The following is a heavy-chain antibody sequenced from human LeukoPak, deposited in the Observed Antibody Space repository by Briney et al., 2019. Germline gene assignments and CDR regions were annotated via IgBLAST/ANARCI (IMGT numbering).Heavy chain of an antibody. CDR3: ATAGFGSGEYHFDY. Sequence: ASVKVSCKVSGYTLTELSMHWVRQAPGKGLEWMGGFDPEDGETIYAQKFQGRVTMTEDTSTDTAYMELSSLRSEDTAVYYCATAGFGSGEYHFDYWGQGTLVTVSS. J-gene: IGHJ4*02. V-gene: IGHV1-24*01. CDR2: FDPEDGET. CDR1: GYTLTELS. D-gene: IGHD3-10*01.